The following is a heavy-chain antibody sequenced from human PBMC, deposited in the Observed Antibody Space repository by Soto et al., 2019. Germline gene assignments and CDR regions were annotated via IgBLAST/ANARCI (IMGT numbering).Heavy chain of an antibody. CDR2: IHTTGSP. CDR3: ARDATRSSWTWFDY. V-gene: IGHV4-4*07. D-gene: IGHD6-13*01. Sequence: QVHLQESGPGLVKPSETLSLTCTVSGGSFNTYYWSWIRQPAGKGLEWIGHIHTTGSPTYNPSLTRRVTMSVDSSKNQFSLKLRSVTAADTAVYYCARDATRSSWTWFDYWGQGTLVTVSS. CDR1: GGSFNTYY. J-gene: IGHJ5*01.